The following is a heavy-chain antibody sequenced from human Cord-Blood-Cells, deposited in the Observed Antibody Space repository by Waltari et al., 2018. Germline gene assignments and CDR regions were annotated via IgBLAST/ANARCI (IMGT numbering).Heavy chain of an antibody. CDR1: GFTFSRYW. CDR3: ARVTIFGVVKYFQH. CDR2: IKQDGSEK. V-gene: IGHV3-7*01. Sequence: EVQLVESGGGLVQPGGSLRLSCAASGFTFSRYWMSWVRQAPGKGLEWVANIKQDGSEKYYVDSVKGRFTISRDNAKNSLYLQMNSLRAEDTAVYYCARVTIFGVVKYFQHWGQGTLVTVSS. D-gene: IGHD3-3*01. J-gene: IGHJ1*01.